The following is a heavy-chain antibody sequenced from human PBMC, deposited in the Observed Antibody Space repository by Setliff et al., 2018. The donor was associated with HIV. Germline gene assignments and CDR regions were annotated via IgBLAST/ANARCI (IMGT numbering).Heavy chain of an antibody. CDR2: IIPMRNIA. J-gene: IGHJ1*01. CDR3: ARGWSDHSSMVHVEYFQH. D-gene: IGHD3-10*01. V-gene: IGHV1-69*10. CDR1: GGTLSNYV. Sequence: SVKVSCKASGGTLSNYVISWVRQAPGQGLEWMGGIIPMRNIANYAQKFQDRVTMTADKSTSTVYMELRSLTSEDTAVYYCARGWSDHSSMVHVEYFQHWGQGTLVTVS.